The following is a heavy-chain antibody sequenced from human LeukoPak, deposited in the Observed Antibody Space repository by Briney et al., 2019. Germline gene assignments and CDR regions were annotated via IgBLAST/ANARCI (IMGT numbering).Heavy chain of an antibody. CDR1: GGSLSSYY. V-gene: IGHV4-34*01. D-gene: IGHD3-22*01. J-gene: IGHJ3*02. CDR2: INQSGTT. CDR3: AREGSYYDSSGRSFDAFDI. Sequence: SETLSLTCTVSGGSLSSYYWSWIRQTPGKGLEWIGEINQSGTTNYNPSLKSRITISLDTSENQFFLRVTSVTAADTALYYCAREGSYYDSSGRSFDAFDIWGQGTMVTVSS.